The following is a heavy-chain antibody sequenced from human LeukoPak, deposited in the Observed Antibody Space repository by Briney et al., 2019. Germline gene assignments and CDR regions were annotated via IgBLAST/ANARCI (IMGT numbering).Heavy chain of an antibody. Sequence: GGSLRLSCAASGFTFSSYGMRWVRQAPGKGLEWVAVIWYDGSNKYYADSVKGRFTVSRDNSKNTLYLQMNSLRAEDTAVYYCARGRITGTSDYWGQGTLVTGSS. V-gene: IGHV3-33*01. CDR1: GFTFSSYG. D-gene: IGHD1-7*01. CDR3: ARGRITGTSDY. J-gene: IGHJ4*02. CDR2: IWYDGSNK.